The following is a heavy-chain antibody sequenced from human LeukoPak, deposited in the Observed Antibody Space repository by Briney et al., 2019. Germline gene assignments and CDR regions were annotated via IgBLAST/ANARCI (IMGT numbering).Heavy chain of an antibody. CDR1: GFTFSSYG. V-gene: IGHV3-30*03. Sequence: PGGSLRLSCAASGFTFSSYGMHWVRQAPGKGLEWVAVISYDGSNKYYADSVKGRFTISRDNSKNTLYLQMNSLRAEDTAVYYCATRSGWYNRSFDYWGQGTLVTVSS. CDR3: ATRSGWYNRSFDY. D-gene: IGHD6-19*01. J-gene: IGHJ4*02. CDR2: ISYDGSNK.